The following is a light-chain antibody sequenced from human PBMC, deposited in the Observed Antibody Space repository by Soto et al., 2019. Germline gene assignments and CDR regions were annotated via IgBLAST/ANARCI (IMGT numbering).Light chain of an antibody. CDR2: KAS. CDR3: QQYDNDSWT. Sequence: DIQMTQSPSTLSASVGARVIIPCRASQSISSWLAWYQQKPGKAPNLLIYKASTLKSGVPSRFSGSGSGTEFTLTISSLQPDDFATYYCQQYDNDSWTFGQGTKVEIK. V-gene: IGKV1-5*03. CDR1: QSISSW. J-gene: IGKJ1*01.